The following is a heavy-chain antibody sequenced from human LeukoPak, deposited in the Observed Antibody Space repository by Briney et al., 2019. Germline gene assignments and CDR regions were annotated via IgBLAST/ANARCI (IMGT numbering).Heavy chain of an antibody. V-gene: IGHV4-34*01. Sequence: PSETLSLTCAVYGGSFSGYYWSWIRQPPGKGLEWIGEINHSGSTNYNPSLKSRVTISVDTSKNQFSLKLSSVTAADTAVYYCARDPSHYSSSWYPTAGAFDYWGQGTLVTVSS. CDR1: GGSFSGYY. CDR2: INHSGST. CDR3: ARDPSHYSSSWYPTAGAFDY. D-gene: IGHD6-13*01. J-gene: IGHJ4*02.